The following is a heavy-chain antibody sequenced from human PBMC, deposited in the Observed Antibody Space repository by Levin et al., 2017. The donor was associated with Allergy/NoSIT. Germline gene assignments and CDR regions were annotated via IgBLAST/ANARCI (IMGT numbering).Heavy chain of an antibody. J-gene: IGHJ4*02. CDR2: ISSTGSTI. V-gene: IGHV3-48*03. CDR1: GFTFSSYE. Sequence: GESLKISCAASGFTFSSYEMNWVRRAPGKGLEWVSYISSTGSTIYSADSVKGRFTISRDNAKNSLYLHMNSLRAEDTAVYYCARQLGNFLSGYNYFDYWGQGTLVTVSS. D-gene: IGHD3-3*01. CDR3: ARQLGNFLSGYNYFDY.